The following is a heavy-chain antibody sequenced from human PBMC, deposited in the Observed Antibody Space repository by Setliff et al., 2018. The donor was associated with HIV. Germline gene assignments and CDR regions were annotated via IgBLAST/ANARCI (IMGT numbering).Heavy chain of an antibody. CDR2: IRYDGNDK. J-gene: IGHJ5*02. Sequence: PGGSLRLSCEASAFIFTTYGMHWVRQAPGKGLEWIAFIRYDGNDKYYADSVKGRFTISRDNSKNTLYLEMTSLRAEDTAVYYCARVASGYDYGWLDPWGQGTPVTVSS. CDR3: ARVASGYDYGWLDP. CDR1: AFIFTTYG. D-gene: IGHD5-12*01. V-gene: IGHV3-30*02.